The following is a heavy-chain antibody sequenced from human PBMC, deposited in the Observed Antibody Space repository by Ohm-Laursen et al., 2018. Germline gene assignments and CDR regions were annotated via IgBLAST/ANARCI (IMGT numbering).Heavy chain of an antibody. CDR3: ARDVVVVAATYLSY. D-gene: IGHD2-15*01. J-gene: IGHJ4*02. V-gene: IGHV3-23*01. CDR2: ISGSGGST. Sequence: SLRLSCSASGFTFSSYAMSWVRQAPGEGLEWVSAISGSGGSTYYADSVKGRFTISRDNSKNTLYLQMNSLRAEDTAVYYCARDVVVVAATYLSYWGQGTLVTVSS. CDR1: GFTFSSYA.